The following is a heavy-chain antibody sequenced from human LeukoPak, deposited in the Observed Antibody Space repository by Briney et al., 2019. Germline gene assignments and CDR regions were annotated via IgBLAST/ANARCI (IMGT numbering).Heavy chain of an antibody. V-gene: IGHV3-33*01. D-gene: IGHD3-22*01. Sequence: GGSLRLSCAASGFTFSSYGMHWVRQAPGKGLEWVAVIWYDGSNKYYADSVKGRFTISRDNSKNTLYLQMNSLRAGDTAVYYCARGRYYYDSSGYYPFDYWGQGTLVTVSS. CDR3: ARGRYYYDSSGYYPFDY. J-gene: IGHJ4*02. CDR2: IWYDGSNK. CDR1: GFTFSSYG.